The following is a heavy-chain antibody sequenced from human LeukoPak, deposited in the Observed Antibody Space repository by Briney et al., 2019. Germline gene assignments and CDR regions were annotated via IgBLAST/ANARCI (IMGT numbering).Heavy chain of an antibody. CDR2: ISGSGGST. D-gene: IGHD3-22*01. Sequence: GGSLRLSCAASGFTFSSYAMSWVRQAPGKGLEWVSAISGSGGSTYYADSVKGRFTISRDNSKNTLYLQMNSLRAEDAAVYYCAKYLGDSSGYYYVGEDVGYWGQGTLVTVSS. CDR1: GFTFSSYA. V-gene: IGHV3-23*01. J-gene: IGHJ4*02. CDR3: AKYLGDSSGYYYVGEDVGY.